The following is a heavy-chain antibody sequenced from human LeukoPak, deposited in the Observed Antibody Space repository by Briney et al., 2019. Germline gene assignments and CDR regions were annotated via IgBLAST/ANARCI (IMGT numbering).Heavy chain of an antibody. J-gene: IGHJ4*02. CDR2: ISWNSGSI. D-gene: IGHD6-19*01. V-gene: IGHV3-9*01. CDR1: GFTFDDYA. Sequence: GGSLRLSCAASGFTFDDYAMHWVRQAPGKGLEWVSGISWNSGSIGYADSVKGRFTISRDNAKNTLYLQMNSLRPEDTAVYYCARGQWLVWYFDYWGQGTLVTVSS. CDR3: ARGQWLVWYFDY.